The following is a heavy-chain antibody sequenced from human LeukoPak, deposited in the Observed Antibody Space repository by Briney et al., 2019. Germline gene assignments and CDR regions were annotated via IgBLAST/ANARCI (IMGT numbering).Heavy chain of an antibody. CDR1: GFTFSTYA. CDR3: ARGLGDTVMVTTGVDY. CDR2: ISRTSSHI. V-gene: IGHV3-21*01. Sequence: GGSLRLSCAASGFTFSTYAMIWVRQAPGRGLEWVSSISRTSSHIYYADSVKGRFTISRDNAKNSLYLQMNSLRAEDTAIYYCARGLGDTVMVTTGVDYWGQGTLVTVSS. J-gene: IGHJ4*02. D-gene: IGHD5-18*01.